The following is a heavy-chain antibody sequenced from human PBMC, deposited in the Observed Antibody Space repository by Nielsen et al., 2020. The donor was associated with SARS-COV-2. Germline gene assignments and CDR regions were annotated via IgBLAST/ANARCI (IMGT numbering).Heavy chain of an antibody. CDR1: GFPFNIFD. CDR2: ISSNGWTP. D-gene: IGHD2-8*01. CDR3: ARDRFNSGMLGDYYYYGMDV. V-gene: IGHV3-48*01. J-gene: IGHJ6*02. Sequence: GGSLRLSCAASGFPFNIFDMNWVRQAPGKGLEWVAHISSNGWTPYYADSVRGRFTISRDNAKDSLYLQMNSLRAEDTAVYYCARDRFNSGMLGDYYYYGMDVWGQGTTVTVSS.